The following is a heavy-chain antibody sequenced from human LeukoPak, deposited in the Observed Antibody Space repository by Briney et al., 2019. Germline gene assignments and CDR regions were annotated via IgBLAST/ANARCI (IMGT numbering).Heavy chain of an antibody. CDR1: GYTFTGYY. J-gene: IGHJ4*02. CDR3: ARASYYYDSSGYPGYYFDY. CDR2: INYNSGGT. V-gene: IGHV1-2*02. D-gene: IGHD3-22*01. Sequence: GASVKVSCKASGYTFTGYYMHWVRQAPGQGLEWMGWINYNSGGTNYAQKFQGRVTMTRDTSISTAYMELSRLRSDDTAVYYCARASYYYDSSGYPGYYFDYWGQGTLVTVSS.